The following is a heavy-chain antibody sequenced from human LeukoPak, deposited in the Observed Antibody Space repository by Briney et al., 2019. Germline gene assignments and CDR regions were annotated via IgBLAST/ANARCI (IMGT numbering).Heavy chain of an antibody. D-gene: IGHD3-10*01. CDR2: IYHSGST. Sequence: KPSETLSLTCAVSDYSISSGYYWGWIRQPPGKGLEWSGSIYHSGSTYYNPSLKSRVTISLDTSKNQFSLKLSSVTAADTAVYYCASASGASSSSYFDYWGQGTLVTVSS. CDR3: ASASGASSSSYFDY. CDR1: DYSISSGYY. J-gene: IGHJ4*02. V-gene: IGHV4-38-2*01.